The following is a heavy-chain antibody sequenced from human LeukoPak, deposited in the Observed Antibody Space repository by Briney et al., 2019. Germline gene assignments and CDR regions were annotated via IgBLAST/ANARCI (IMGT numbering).Heavy chain of an antibody. CDR3: ARGKGNDAIFEY. CDR2: MNQDGSKI. D-gene: IGHD1-1*01. V-gene: IGHV3-7*01. CDR1: EFTFSNYW. J-gene: IGHJ4*02. Sequence: GGSLRLPCAASEFTFSNYWMYWVRQAPGKGLEWVANMNQDGSKIHYVDSVKGRFAISRDNAKNSLYLQMSSLRAEDTAVYYCARGKGNDAIFEYWGQGTLVTVSS.